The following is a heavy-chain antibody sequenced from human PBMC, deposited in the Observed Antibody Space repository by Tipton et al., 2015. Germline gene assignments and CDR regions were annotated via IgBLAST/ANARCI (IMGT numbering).Heavy chain of an antibody. D-gene: IGHD5-24*01. Sequence: TLFLTCTVSGGSFSSGVHSWNWVRQPPGKGLEWLGNIYDSGSTSYNPSLKSRVTISVARSRRQYFLRLTSVTAADSAVYFCARGGLDGFQAWGQGTPVTVSS. CDR2: IYDSGST. CDR1: GGSFSSGVHS. CDR3: ARGGLDGFQA. J-gene: IGHJ5*02. V-gene: IGHV4-30-2*01.